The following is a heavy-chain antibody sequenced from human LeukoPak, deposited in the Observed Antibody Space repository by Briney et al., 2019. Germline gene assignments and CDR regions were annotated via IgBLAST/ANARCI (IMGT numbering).Heavy chain of an antibody. CDR1: GESVSNINGA. V-gene: IGHV6-1*01. D-gene: IGHD6-19*01. CDR2: TYYRSKWYT. J-gene: IGHJ4*02. Sequence: SQTLSVTCAISGESVSNINGAWNWIRQSPSRGLEWLGRTYYRSKWYTDYAPSVKGRITINPDTSRNQYSLQLDSVTPEDSAVYYCARDVGTSGWYTFWGQGTLVTVSS. CDR3: ARDVGTSGWYTF.